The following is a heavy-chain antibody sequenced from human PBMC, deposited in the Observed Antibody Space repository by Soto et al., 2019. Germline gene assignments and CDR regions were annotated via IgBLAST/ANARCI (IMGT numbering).Heavy chain of an antibody. CDR3: ARVPVYGDQGFCYYYGMDV. J-gene: IGHJ6*02. CDR2: MSSSGSTI. V-gene: IGHV3-11*01. Sequence: GGSLRLSCAASGFTFSDYYMSWIRQAPGKGLEWVSYMSSSGSTIYYADSVKGRFTISRDNAKNSLYLQMNSLRAEDTAVYYCARVPVYGDQGFCYYYGMDVWGQGTTVTVSS. CDR1: GFTFSDYY. D-gene: IGHD4-17*01.